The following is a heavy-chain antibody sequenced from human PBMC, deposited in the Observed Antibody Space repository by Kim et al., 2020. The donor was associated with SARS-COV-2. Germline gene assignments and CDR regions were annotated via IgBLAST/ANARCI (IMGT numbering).Heavy chain of an antibody. D-gene: IGHD1-1*01. CDR3: ARGGSVWNDHDAFDI. V-gene: IGHV1-2*02. Sequence: ASVKVSCKASGYTFTGYYMHWVRQAPGQGLEWMGWINPNSGGTNYAQRFQGRVTMTRDTSISTAYMELSRLRSDDTAVYYCARGGSVWNDHDAFDIWGQGTMVTVSS. CDR1: GYTFTGYY. J-gene: IGHJ3*02. CDR2: INPNSGGT.